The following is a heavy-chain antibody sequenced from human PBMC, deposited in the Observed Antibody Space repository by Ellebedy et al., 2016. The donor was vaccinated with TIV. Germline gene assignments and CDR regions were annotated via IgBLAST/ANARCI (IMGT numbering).Heavy chain of an antibody. J-gene: IGHJ4*02. D-gene: IGHD1-26*01. CDR2: IKQDGSEV. CDR3: ARDKIVGATYFDF. V-gene: IGHV3-7*01. CDR1: GFTFSNYW. Sequence: GESLKISCAASGFTFSNYWMSWVRQTPGKGLEWVANIKQDGSEVYYVDSVKGRFTISRDNAKNSLGSQMNSLRAEDTGVYFCARDKIVGATYFDFWGQGNLVTVSS.